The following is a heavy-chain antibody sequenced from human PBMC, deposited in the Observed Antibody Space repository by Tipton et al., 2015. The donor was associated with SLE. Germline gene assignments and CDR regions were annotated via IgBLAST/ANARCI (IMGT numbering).Heavy chain of an antibody. Sequence: LRLSCTVSGGSISSHYWSWIRQPPGKGLEWIGYIYYSGSTNYNPSLKSRVTISVDTSKNQFSLKLSSVTAADTAVYYCARGRYYYYGMDVWGQGTMVTVSS. J-gene: IGHJ6*02. CDR3: ARGRYYYYGMDV. V-gene: IGHV4-59*11. CDR2: IYYSGST. CDR1: GGSISSHY.